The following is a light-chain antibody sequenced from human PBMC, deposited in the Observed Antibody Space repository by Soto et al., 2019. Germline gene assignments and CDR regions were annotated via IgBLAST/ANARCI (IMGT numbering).Light chain of an antibody. Sequence: QSVLTQPPSVSAAPGQMVTISCSGNSSNIGSNDVSWYQQLPGKAPKLLIYENSQRPSGIPDRFSGSKSGTSATLGITGLQTGDEADYYCGTWDSSLIALFGTGTKLTVL. V-gene: IGLV1-51*02. CDR1: SSNIGSND. J-gene: IGLJ1*01. CDR3: GTWDSSLIAL. CDR2: ENS.